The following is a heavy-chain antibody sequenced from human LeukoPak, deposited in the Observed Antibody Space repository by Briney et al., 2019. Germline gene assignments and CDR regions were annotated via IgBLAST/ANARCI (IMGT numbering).Heavy chain of an antibody. CDR1: GFAFSGNY. J-gene: IGHJ4*02. D-gene: IGHD3-10*01. CDR2: IYSTFDT. V-gene: IGHV3-66*04. CDR3: ASHGGQSSAPFIDF. Sequence: GGSLRLSCVASGFAFSGNYVSWVRQAPGGGLEWVSLIYSTFDTSYTDSVRGRFTISRDNSKNTVYLQMNSLRVEDTAVYYCASHGGQSSAPFIDFWGQGTLVTVSS.